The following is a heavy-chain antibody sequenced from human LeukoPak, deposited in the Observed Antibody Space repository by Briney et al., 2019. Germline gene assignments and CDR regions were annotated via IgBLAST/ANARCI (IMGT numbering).Heavy chain of an antibody. CDR3: AKGIYSSGWSYFDY. CDR1: GFTFRNSA. D-gene: IGHD6-19*01. Sequence: GGSLRLSCAASGFTFRNSAMSWVRQAPGKGLEWVSTLSGSGITTYYADSAKGRFTISRDNSKNTLYLQMNSLRAEDTAVYYCAKGIYSSGWSYFDYWGHGTLVTVSS. V-gene: IGHV3-23*01. J-gene: IGHJ4*01. CDR2: LSGSGITT.